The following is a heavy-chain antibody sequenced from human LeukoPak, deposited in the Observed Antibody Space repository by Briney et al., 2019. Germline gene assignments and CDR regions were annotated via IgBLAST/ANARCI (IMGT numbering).Heavy chain of an antibody. D-gene: IGHD6-19*01. CDR1: GGSISSYY. CDR2: IYYSGRT. CDR3: ARVRYSSGWYDGLDY. Sequence: SETLSLTCTVSGGSISSYYWSWIRQPPGKGLEWIGYIYYSGRTNYNPSLKSRVTISVDTSKNQFSLKLSSVTAADTAVYYCARVRYSSGWYDGLDYWGQGTLVTVSS. J-gene: IGHJ4*02. V-gene: IGHV4-59*01.